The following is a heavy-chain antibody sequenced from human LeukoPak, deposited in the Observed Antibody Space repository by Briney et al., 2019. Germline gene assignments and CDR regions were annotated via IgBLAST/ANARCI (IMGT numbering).Heavy chain of an antibody. CDR1: GFTFSSYT. CDR3: GHPELP. J-gene: IGHJ4*02. D-gene: IGHD1-1*01. V-gene: IGHV3-23*01. CDR2: ITSSGTHT. Sequence: PGGSLRLSCAASGFTFSSYTMSWVRQAPGKGLEWVSGITSSGTHTYYVDSVKGRFTISRDNSKNMLYVQMTSLRAEDTAVYDCGHPELPWGQGTLVTVSS.